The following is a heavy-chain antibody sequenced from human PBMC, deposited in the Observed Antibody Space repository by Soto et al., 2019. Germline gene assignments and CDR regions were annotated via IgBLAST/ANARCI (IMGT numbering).Heavy chain of an antibody. CDR3: TKKGGGPFPFDP. CDR2: ISPRSGGT. CDR1: GHSFIDYY. J-gene: IGHJ5*02. V-gene: IGHV1-2*02. D-gene: IGHD3-10*01. Sequence: RASVKVSCKASGHSFIDYYIHWVRQAPGQGLEWMGWISPRSGGTNYAQKFRGRVTITSDTSINTAYMELTSLSSDDTAVYYCTKKGGGPFPFDPWGQGTRVTVSS.